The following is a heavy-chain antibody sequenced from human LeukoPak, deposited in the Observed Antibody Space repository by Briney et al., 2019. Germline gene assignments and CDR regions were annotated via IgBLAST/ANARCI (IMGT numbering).Heavy chain of an antibody. V-gene: IGHV1-18*01. D-gene: IGHD3-9*01. Sequence: GASVKVSCKASGYTFTSYGISWVRQAPGQGLEWTGWISAYNGNTNYAQKLQGRVTMTTDTSTSTAYMELRSLRSNDTAVYYCARKPLRYFDWLMADYYGMDVWGQGTTVTVSS. CDR3: ARKPLRYFDWLMADYYGMDV. CDR2: ISAYNGNT. J-gene: IGHJ6*02. CDR1: GYTFTSYG.